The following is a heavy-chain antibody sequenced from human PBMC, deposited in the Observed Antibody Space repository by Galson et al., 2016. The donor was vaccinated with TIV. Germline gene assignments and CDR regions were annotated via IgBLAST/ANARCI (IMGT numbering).Heavy chain of an antibody. D-gene: IGHD4/OR15-4a*01. J-gene: IGHJ4*02. Sequence: SLRLSCAASGFSVSYKHMIWVRQAPGRGLEWVSLIYSNDDTHHAESVQGRLSISRDTSKNTIYLQMNNLRVEDTAVYYCAREGRGGAYPNNFDFWGQGTLVTVSS. CDR2: IYSNDDT. CDR3: AREGRGGAYPNNFDF. CDR1: GFSVSYKH. V-gene: IGHV3-53*01.